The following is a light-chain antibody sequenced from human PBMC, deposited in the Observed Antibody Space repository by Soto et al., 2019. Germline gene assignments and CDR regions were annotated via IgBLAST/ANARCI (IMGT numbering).Light chain of an antibody. J-gene: IGKJ1*01. CDR3: EQYSNSPRT. CDR1: KSISSDY. V-gene: IGKV3-20*01. CDR2: GIF. Sequence: EVVLTQSPGTLSLSPGERATAHCRPTKSISSDYLAWYQQKPGQAPRLLIYGIFNRATGIPDRFSASGSGTDFTLTISRLETEDFAVYYCEQYSNSPRTFGKGTKVDIK.